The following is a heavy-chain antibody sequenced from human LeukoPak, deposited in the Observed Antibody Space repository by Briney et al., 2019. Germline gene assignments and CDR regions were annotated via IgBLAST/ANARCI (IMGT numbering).Heavy chain of an antibody. CDR3: ARADIVVVPAAMSLTPDYYYMDV. D-gene: IGHD2-2*01. Sequence: ASVTVSCKASGYTFTSYGISWVRQAPGQGLEWMGWISAYNGNTNYAQKLQGRVTMTTDTSTSTAYMELRSLRSDDTAVYYCARADIVVVPAAMSLTPDYYYMDVWGKGTTVTVSS. V-gene: IGHV1-18*01. J-gene: IGHJ6*03. CDR2: ISAYNGNT. CDR1: GYTFTSYG.